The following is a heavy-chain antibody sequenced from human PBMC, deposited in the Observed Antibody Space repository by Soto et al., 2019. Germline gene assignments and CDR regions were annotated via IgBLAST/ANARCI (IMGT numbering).Heavy chain of an antibody. J-gene: IGHJ5*02. CDR1: GGSISSSSYY. V-gene: IGHV4-39*01. CDR3: ARSFGSGWEPTWWFDP. CDR2: IYYSGST. Sequence: QLQLQESGPGLVKPSETLSLTCTVSGGSISSSSYYWGWIRQPPGKGLEWIGSIYYSGSTYYNPSLKSRVTISVDTSKNQFSLKLSSVTAADTAVYYCARSFGSGWEPTWWFDPWGQGTLVTVSS. D-gene: IGHD1-26*01.